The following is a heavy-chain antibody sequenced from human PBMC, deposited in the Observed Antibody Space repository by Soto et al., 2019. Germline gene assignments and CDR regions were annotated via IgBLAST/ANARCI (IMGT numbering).Heavy chain of an antibody. Sequence: ASVKVSCKASGYTFINYYMHWVRQAPGQGLEWMGIINPNGGSTTYAQKFQGRVTITADESTSTAYMELSSLRSEDTAVYYCARSGIAVAGLGFDPWGQGTLVTVSS. J-gene: IGHJ5*02. CDR1: GYTFINYY. CDR2: INPNGGST. CDR3: ARSGIAVAGLGFDP. V-gene: IGHV1-46*01. D-gene: IGHD6-19*01.